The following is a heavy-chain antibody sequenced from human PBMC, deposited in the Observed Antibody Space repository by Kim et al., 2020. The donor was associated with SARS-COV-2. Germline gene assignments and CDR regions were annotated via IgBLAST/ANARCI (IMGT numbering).Heavy chain of an antibody. CDR2: IYYSGST. CDR3: ARDTSSGWYSPLYYYYGMDV. V-gene: IGHV4-39*07. CDR1: GGSISSSSYY. J-gene: IGHJ6*02. D-gene: IGHD6-19*01. Sequence: SETLSLTCTVSGGSISSSSYYWGWIRQPPGKGLEWIGSIYYSGSTYYNPSLKSRVTISVDTSKNQFSLKLSSVTAADTAVYYCARDTSSGWYSPLYYYYGMDVWGQGTTVTVSS.